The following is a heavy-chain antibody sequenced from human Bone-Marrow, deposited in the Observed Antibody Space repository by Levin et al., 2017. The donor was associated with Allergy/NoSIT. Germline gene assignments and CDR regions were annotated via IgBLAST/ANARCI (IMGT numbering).Heavy chain of an antibody. CDR2: ISSSSSYI. CDR1: GFTFSSYS. D-gene: IGHD5-24*01. J-gene: IGHJ6*02. CDR3: ARDRRWLQSHYYYGMDV. Sequence: PGGSLRLSCAASGFTFSSYSMNWVRQAPGKGLEWVSSISSSSSYIYYADSVKGRFTISRDNAKNSLYLQMNSLRAEDTAVYYCARDRRWLQSHYYYGMDVWGQGTTVTVSS. V-gene: IGHV3-21*01.